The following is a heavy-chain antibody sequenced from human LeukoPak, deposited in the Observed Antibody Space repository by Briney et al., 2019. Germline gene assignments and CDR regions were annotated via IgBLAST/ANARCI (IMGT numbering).Heavy chain of an antibody. V-gene: IGHV1-18*01. Sequence: ASVTVSCTASGYTFYNYGISWVRQAPGQGLEWMGWISAYDDYTNYPQNLQGRVAMNTDTSPSTAYMELRSLRSDDTAVYYCARRARYDTSGYYSFYFDYWGQGTLVTVSS. CDR3: ARRARYDTSGYYSFYFDY. D-gene: IGHD3-22*01. J-gene: IGHJ4*02. CDR2: ISAYDDYT. CDR1: GYTFYNYG.